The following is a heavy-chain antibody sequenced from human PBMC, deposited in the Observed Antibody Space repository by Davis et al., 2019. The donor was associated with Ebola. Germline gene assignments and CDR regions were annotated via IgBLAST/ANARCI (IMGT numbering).Heavy chain of an antibody. V-gene: IGHV3-11*06. CDR2: ISSSASYK. D-gene: IGHD4-23*01. CDR3: AQQLGDYGGHTLRY. CDR1: GFTFSVYY. J-gene: IGHJ4*02. Sequence: GGSLRLACAASGFTFSVYYMSGIRQAPGKGPEWVSSISSSASYKNYADSVKGRFTISRDDSKKSLYLTMDSLRAENPAFYYCAQQLGDYGGHTLRYWGQGTLVTVSS.